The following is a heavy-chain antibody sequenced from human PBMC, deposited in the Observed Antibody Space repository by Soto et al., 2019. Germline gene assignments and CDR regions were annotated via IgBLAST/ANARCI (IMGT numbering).Heavy chain of an antibody. Sequence: QVQLQESGPGLVKPSETLSLTCSVSGGSVSSDDYSWTWIRQPPGKGLEWIAYIYFTGSTNYNPSLRSRVTISIDSSKNQFFLKLSSVTAADTTVYYCARGISYYSDSSGFENWFDPWGQGTLVTVSS. V-gene: IGHV4-61*08. D-gene: IGHD3-22*01. CDR2: IYFTGST. J-gene: IGHJ5*02. CDR1: GGSVSSDDYS. CDR3: ARGISYYSDSSGFENWFDP.